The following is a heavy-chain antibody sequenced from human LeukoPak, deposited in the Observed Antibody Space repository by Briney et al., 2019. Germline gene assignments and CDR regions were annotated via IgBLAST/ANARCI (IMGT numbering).Heavy chain of an antibody. V-gene: IGHV3-48*01. CDR3: GRVTISGSYYPDY. Sequence: GGSLKLSCAASGFSFSSYSMNWVRQAPGKGLEWVSYISVSGSILYYADSVKGRFTISRDNAKSSLFLQMSSLRAEDTAVYYCGRVTISGSYYPDYWGQGTLVTVSS. J-gene: IGHJ4*02. CDR2: ISVSGSIL. D-gene: IGHD3-10*01. CDR1: GFSFSSYS.